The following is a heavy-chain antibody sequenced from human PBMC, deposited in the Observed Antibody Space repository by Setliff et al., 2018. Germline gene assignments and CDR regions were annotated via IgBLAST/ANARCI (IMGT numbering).Heavy chain of an antibody. Sequence: SETLSLTCTVSGGSISSYYWSWIRQPARKGLEWIGHIYIGGSANYNPSLKSRVTMSIDTSKNQFSLKLNSVTAADMAVYYCAREQWLDPPGYYYMDVWAKGTTVTV. CDR3: AREQWLDPPGYYYMDV. CDR2: IYIGGSA. V-gene: IGHV4-4*07. D-gene: IGHD6-19*01. J-gene: IGHJ6*03. CDR1: GGSISSYY.